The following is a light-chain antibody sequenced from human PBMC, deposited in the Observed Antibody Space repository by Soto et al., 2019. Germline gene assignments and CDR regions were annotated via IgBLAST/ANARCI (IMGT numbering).Light chain of an antibody. Sequence: QSALTQPPCASGCPGQSVTISCTGTSSDVGGYNYVSWCQQHPGKAPKLIIHEVNQRPSGVPDRFSGSKSGNTASVTVSGLQAEAEGSYYCSSYGGYNNVVFGAGTKVTVL. CDR3: SSYGGYNNVV. CDR1: SSDVGGYNY. CDR2: EVN. V-gene: IGLV2-8*01. J-gene: IGLJ1*01.